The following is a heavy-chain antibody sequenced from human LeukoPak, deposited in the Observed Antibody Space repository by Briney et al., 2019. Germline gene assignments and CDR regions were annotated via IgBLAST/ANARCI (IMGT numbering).Heavy chain of an antibody. CDR1: GFTFSSSW. CDR2: VNGDGTGT. J-gene: IGHJ4*02. CDR3: AKEVNGSGWYGYFDY. Sequence: GGSLRLSCAASGFTFSSSWMHWVRQAPGKGLIWVSRVNGDGTGTIYADSVKGRFTISRDNAKNTLYLQMNRLRAEDTAGYSCAKEVNGSGWYGYFDYWGQGTLVTVSS. D-gene: IGHD6-19*01. V-gene: IGHV3-74*01.